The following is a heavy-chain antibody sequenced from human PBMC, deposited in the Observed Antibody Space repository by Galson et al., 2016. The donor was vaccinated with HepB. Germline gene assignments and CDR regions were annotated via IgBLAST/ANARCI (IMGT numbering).Heavy chain of an antibody. CDR2: ISYDVNDK. CDR1: GLIFSDYA. D-gene: IGHD5-12*01. Sequence: SLRLSCAVSDLASSGLIFSDYAMHWVRQAPGKGLEWVALISYDVNDKYYADPVKGRFTISRDNSENTVHLQMNSLRPDDTAVYYCAKDSIEWLRFDNWLDTWGQGTLVTVSS. V-gene: IGHV3-30*04. CDR3: AKDSIEWLRFDNWLDT. J-gene: IGHJ5*02.